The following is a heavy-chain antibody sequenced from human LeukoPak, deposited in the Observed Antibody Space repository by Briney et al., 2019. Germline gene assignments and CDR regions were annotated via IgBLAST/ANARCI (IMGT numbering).Heavy chain of an antibody. D-gene: IGHD1-1*01. V-gene: IGHV1-69*01. CDR2: IIPIFGTA. CDR3: ALGGWNDPPDY. J-gene: IGHJ4*02. Sequence: SVKVSCKASGGTFSSYAISWVRQAPGQGLEWMGGIIPIFGTANYAQKSQGRVTITADESTSTAYMELSSLRSEDTAVYYCALGGWNDPPDYWGQGTLVTVSS. CDR1: GGTFSSYA.